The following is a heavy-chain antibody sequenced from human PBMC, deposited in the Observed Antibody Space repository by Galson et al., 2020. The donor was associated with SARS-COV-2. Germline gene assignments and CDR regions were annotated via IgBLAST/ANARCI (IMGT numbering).Heavy chain of an antibody. CDR1: GFTLSNYY. CDR3: ARDRSTAGGDCYYGMDV. J-gene: IGHJ6*02. Sequence: TGGSMRLSCAASGFTLSNYYMNWIRQAPGKGLEWVSYISSRATTIYYADSVKGRFTISTDNAKNSLYLQMNSLRAEDTAVYYCARDRSTAGGDCYYGMDVWGQGTTVTVSS. CDR2: ISSRATTI. D-gene: IGHD6-13*01. V-gene: IGHV3-11*01.